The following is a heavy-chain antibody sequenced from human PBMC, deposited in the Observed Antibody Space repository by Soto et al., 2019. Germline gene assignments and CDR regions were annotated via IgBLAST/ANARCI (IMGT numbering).Heavy chain of an antibody. Sequence: SETLSLTCTVSGSSISSYYWSWIRQPPGKGLEWIGYIYYSGSTNYNPSLKSRVTISVDTSKNQFSLKLSSVTAADTAVYYCARIVVVPAASLPYMDVWGKGTTVTVSS. CDR1: GSSISSYY. V-gene: IGHV4-59*08. D-gene: IGHD2-2*01. CDR2: IYYSGST. CDR3: ARIVVVPAASLPYMDV. J-gene: IGHJ6*03.